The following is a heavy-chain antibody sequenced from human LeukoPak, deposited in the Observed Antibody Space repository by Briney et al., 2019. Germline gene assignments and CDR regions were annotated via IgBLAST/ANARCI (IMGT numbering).Heavy chain of an antibody. CDR1: GGSISSSSYY. V-gene: IGHV4-39*01. Sequence: SETLSLTCTVSGGSISSSSYYWGWIRQPPGKGLEWIGSMYYTGSTYYNSSLKSRVTVSVDKSKNHFSLKLSSVTAADTAVYYCARHLSRVGATNYYYYYMDVWGKGTTVTVSS. J-gene: IGHJ6*03. D-gene: IGHD1-26*01. CDR3: ARHLSRVGATNYYYYYMDV. CDR2: MYYTGST.